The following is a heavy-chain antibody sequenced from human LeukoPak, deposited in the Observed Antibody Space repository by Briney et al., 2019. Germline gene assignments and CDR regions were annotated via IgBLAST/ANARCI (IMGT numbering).Heavy chain of an antibody. J-gene: IGHJ4*02. V-gene: IGHV4-59*01. CDR2: IYYSGST. Sequence: PSETLSLTCTVSGGSISSYYWSWLRQPPGKGLEWIGYIYYSGSTNYNPSLKSRVTISVDTSKNQFSLKLSSVTAANTAVYYCARVSSSYSSSRHFDYWGQGTLVTVSS. D-gene: IGHD6-6*01. CDR1: GGSISSYY. CDR3: ARVSSSYSSSRHFDY.